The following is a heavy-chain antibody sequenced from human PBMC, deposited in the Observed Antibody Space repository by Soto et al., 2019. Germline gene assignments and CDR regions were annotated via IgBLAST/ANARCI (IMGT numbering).Heavy chain of an antibody. CDR1: GFTFSNYW. Sequence: EVQLVESGGGLVQPGGSLRLSCAASGFTFSNYWMYWVRQAPGKGLVWVSRINSDGSASSYADSVKGRLTSSRDNVKNSLYLQMDSLRAEDTAVYYCARGDCVGGTCYSLAGSFYYDMDVWGKGTTVTVFS. V-gene: IGHV3-74*01. D-gene: IGHD2-15*01. CDR3: ARGDCVGGTCYSLAGSFYYDMDV. J-gene: IGHJ6*03. CDR2: INSDGSAS.